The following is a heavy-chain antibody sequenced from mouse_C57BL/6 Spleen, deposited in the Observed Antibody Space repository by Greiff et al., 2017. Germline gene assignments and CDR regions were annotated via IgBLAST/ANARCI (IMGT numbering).Heavy chain of an antibody. D-gene: IGHD3-2*02. CDR3: ARDSSGYGGFDY. CDR1: GYTFTSYW. V-gene: IGHV1-52*01. J-gene: IGHJ2*01. Sequence: QVQLKQPGAELVRPGSSVKLSCKASGYTFTSYWMHWVKQRPIQGLEWIGNIDPSDSETHYNQKFKDKATLTVDKSSSTAYMQLSSLTSEDSAVYYCARDSSGYGGFDYWGQGTTLTVSS. CDR2: IDPSDSET.